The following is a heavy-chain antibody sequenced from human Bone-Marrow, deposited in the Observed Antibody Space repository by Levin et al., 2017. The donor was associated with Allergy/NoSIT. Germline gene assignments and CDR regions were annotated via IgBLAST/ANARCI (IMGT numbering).Heavy chain of an antibody. V-gene: IGHV3-7*01. CDR1: GFTFGKYW. CDR2: IKPDGSQK. D-gene: IGHD2-2*01. Sequence: GESLKISCAGTGFTFGKYWMGWVRQAPVKGLEWVASIKPDGSQKYYVDSVKGRFTISRDNAKSSLYLQMSSLRAEETALYYCTSAASWGQGTLVTVTS. CDR3: TSAAS. J-gene: IGHJ4*02.